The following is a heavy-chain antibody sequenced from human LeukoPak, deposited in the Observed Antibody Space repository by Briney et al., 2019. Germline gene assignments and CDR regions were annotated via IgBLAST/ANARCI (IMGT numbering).Heavy chain of an antibody. Sequence: PGGSLRLSCAASGFTFSSYSMNWVRQAPGKGLEWLSYISSSGSTIYYADSVKGRFTISRDNAKNSLYLQMNSLRAEDTAVYYCARDYHQTTVNDYWGQGTLVTVSS. D-gene: IGHD4-17*01. J-gene: IGHJ4*02. CDR3: ARDYHQTTVNDY. CDR1: GFTFSSYS. CDR2: ISSSGSTI. V-gene: IGHV3-48*04.